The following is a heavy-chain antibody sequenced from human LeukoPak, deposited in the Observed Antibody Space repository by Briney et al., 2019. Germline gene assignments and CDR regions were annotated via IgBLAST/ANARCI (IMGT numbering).Heavy chain of an antibody. CDR2: IYPGDSDT. Sequence: GESLKISCKGSGYSFTSYWIGWVRQMPGKGLEWMGIIYPGDSDTRYSPSCQGQVTISADKSIRTAYLQWSSLKASDTAMYYCARPRSHRMEAAFDIWGQGTMVTVSS. V-gene: IGHV5-51*01. CDR3: ARPRSHRMEAAFDI. J-gene: IGHJ3*02. CDR1: GYSFTSYW. D-gene: IGHD2-15*01.